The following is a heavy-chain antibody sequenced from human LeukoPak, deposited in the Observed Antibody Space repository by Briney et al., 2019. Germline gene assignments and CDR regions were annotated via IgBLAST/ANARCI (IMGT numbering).Heavy chain of an antibody. J-gene: IGHJ4*02. D-gene: IGHD3-10*01. CDR3: ARGAILWFGELLPFDY. Sequence: ETSVKVSCKASGYTFTSYTMHWVRQAPGQRLEWMGWINAGNGNTKYSQEFQGRVTITRDTSASTAYMELSSLRSEDMAVYYCARGAILWFGELLPFDYWGQGTLVTVSS. CDR1: GYTFTSYT. CDR2: INAGNGNT. V-gene: IGHV1-3*03.